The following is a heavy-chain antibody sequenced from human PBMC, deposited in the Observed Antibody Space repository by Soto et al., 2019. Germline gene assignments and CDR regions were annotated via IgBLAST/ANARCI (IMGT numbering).Heavy chain of an antibody. CDR1: GFTFDDYA. J-gene: IGHJ6*02. CDR3: AKDRGTFNGMDV. V-gene: IGHV3-9*01. CDR2: ISWNSGSI. D-gene: IGHD3-16*01. Sequence: GGSLRLSCAASGFTFDDYAMHWVRQVPGKGLEWVSGISWNSGSIGYADSVKGRFTISRDNAKNSLYLQMNSLRAEDTALYYCAKDRGTFNGMDVWDQGTTVTVSS.